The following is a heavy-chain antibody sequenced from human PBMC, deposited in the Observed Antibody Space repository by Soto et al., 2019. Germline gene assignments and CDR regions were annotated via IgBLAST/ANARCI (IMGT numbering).Heavy chain of an antibody. CDR2: IDIVGDT. J-gene: IGHJ6*02. CDR3: ARERSGEGFGEVSYDLDV. CDR1: GFTFGSYD. V-gene: IGHV3-13*01. Sequence: EVQLVESGGGSVQPGGSLRLSCAASGFTFGSYDMHWVRQATGRGLEWVSSIDIVGDTYYQGSVKGRFTITRDNVKNSFYIQMSSLRAVDSAVYYCARERSGEGFGEVSYDLDVWGHGTTVTVSS. D-gene: IGHD3-10*01.